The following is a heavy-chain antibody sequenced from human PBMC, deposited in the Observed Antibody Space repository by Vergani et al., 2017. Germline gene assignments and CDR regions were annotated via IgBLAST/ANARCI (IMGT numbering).Heavy chain of an antibody. Sequence: VQLVQSGAEVKKPGASVKVSCKASGYTFTGYYMHWVRQMPGKGLEWMGRIDPSDSYTNYSPSFQGHVTISADKSISTAYLQWSSLKASDTAMYYCATPLSFGELLPQDWYFDLWGRGTLVTVSS. V-gene: IGHV5-10-1*01. CDR3: ATPLSFGELLPQDWYFDL. D-gene: IGHD3-10*01. J-gene: IGHJ2*01. CDR1: GYTFTGYY. CDR2: IDPSDSYT.